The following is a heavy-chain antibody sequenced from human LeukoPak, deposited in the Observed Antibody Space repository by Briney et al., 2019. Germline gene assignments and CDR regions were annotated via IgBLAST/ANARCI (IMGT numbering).Heavy chain of an antibody. CDR3: ARHDSSGWYRSWFDP. V-gene: IGHV5-51*01. Sequence: GASLKISCKASGYSFTSYWIGWVRQMPGKGLEWMGIIYPGDSDTRYSPSFQGQVTISADKSISTAYLQWSSLKASDTAMYYCARHDSSGWYRSWFDPWGQGTLVTVSS. D-gene: IGHD6-19*01. CDR2: IYPGDSDT. CDR1: GYSFTSYW. J-gene: IGHJ5*02.